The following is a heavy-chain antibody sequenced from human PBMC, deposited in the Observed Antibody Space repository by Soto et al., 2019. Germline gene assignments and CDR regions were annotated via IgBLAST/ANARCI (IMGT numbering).Heavy chain of an antibody. V-gene: IGHV3-30-3*01. CDR3: AREYRMGPTYYYDY. CDR2: ISYDGSNK. D-gene: IGHD5-18*01. J-gene: IGHJ4*02. Sequence: GGSLRLSCAASGFTFSIYAMHWVRQAPGKGLEWVAVISYDGSNKYYADSVKGRFTISRDNSKNTLYLQMNSLRAEDTVVYYCAREYRMGPTYYYDYWGQGTLVTVSS. CDR1: GFTFSIYA.